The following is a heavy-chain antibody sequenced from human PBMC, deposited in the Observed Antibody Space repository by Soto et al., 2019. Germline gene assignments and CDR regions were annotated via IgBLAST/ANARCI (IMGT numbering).Heavy chain of an antibody. CDR1: GFTFSSYP. CDR2: ISAGGDST. Sequence: EVQLLESGGGWVQPGGSLRLSCATSGFTFSSYPMNWVRQAPGKGLEWVSGISAGGDSTYYADSVKGRFTIFRDNSKNSVYLQMNSLRAEDTAVYYCARDPWPGIVGATYYYYGMDVWGQGTTVTVSS. CDR3: ARDPWPGIVGATYYYYGMDV. J-gene: IGHJ6*02. D-gene: IGHD1-26*01. V-gene: IGHV3-23*01.